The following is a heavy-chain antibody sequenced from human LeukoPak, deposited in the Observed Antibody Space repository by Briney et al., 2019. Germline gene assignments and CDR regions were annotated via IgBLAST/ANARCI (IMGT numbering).Heavy chain of an antibody. CDR1: GVTISSYY. D-gene: IGHD3-22*01. CDR3: ARLKSATYYYDTSYYFDY. V-gene: IGHV4-59*12. CDR2: IYYSGST. J-gene: IGHJ4*02. Sequence: SETLSFTCTGSGVTISSYYWSWIRQPPGKGLEWIGNIYYSGSTNYNPSLKSRVSISVDTSKNQFSLKLSSVTAADTAVYYCARLKSATYYYDTSYYFDYWGQGTLVTVSS.